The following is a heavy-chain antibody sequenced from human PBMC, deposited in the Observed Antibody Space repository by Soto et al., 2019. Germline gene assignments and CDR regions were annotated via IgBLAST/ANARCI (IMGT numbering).Heavy chain of an antibody. CDR3: VRVWRLVGRYGMDV. CDR1: GFIFSSYY. J-gene: IGHJ6*02. Sequence: GGSLRLSCVGPGFIFSSYYMNWVRQAPGKGLEWVSSISGGSAYIYYADSVKGRFTISRDNARNSLYLEMNSLRVEDTAVYYCVRVWRLVGRYGMDVWGQGTTVTVSS. V-gene: IGHV3-21*01. D-gene: IGHD6-25*01. CDR2: ISGGSAYI.